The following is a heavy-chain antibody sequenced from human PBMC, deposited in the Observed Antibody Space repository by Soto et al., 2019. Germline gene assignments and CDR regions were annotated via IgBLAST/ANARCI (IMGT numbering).Heavy chain of an antibody. V-gene: IGHV4-31*03. CDR1: GGSLISGGYY. Sequence: PSETLSLTSTVSGGSLISGGYYWSWIRQHPGKVLEWIGYIYYSGSTYYNPSLKSRVTMSVDTSKNQFSLKLSSVTAADTSVYYCARGEGYWGQGTLVTVSS. CDR3: ARGEGY. CDR2: IYYSGST. J-gene: IGHJ4*02.